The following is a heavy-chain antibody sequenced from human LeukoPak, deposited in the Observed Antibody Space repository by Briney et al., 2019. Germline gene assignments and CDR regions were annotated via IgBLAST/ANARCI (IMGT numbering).Heavy chain of an antibody. V-gene: IGHV3-48*01. CDR3: ARGAISRVLRFLEWRPRNLPDY. CDR1: GFNFNNYN. Sequence: GGSLRLSCAASGFNFNNYNMNWVRQAPGKGLEWVSYITLSSSTTYYADSVKGRFTISRDNAKKSLYLQMNSLRAEDTAVYYCARGAISRVLRFLEWRPRNLPDYWGQGTLVTVSS. J-gene: IGHJ4*02. D-gene: IGHD3-3*01. CDR2: ITLSSSTT.